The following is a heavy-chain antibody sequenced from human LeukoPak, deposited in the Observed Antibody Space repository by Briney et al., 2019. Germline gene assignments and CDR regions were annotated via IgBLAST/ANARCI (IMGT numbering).Heavy chain of an antibody. CDR3: ATGDSGWYNY. D-gene: IGHD6-19*01. J-gene: IGHJ4*02. CDR2: IKSDGSYI. V-gene: IGHV3-74*03. CDR1: GFTFSNSW. Sequence: GGSLRLSCAASGFTFSNSWMHWVRQGPGKGPVWVSRIKSDGSYITYADSVKGRFIISRDNAENTLYLQMNSLRVDDTAVYYCATGDSGWYNYWGQGTLVTV.